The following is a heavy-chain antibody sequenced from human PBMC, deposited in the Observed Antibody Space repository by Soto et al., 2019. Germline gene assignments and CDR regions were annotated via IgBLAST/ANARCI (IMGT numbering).Heavy chain of an antibody. CDR2: FIPIFGTA. CDR3: ARDAINWDDVPDAFDI. V-gene: IGHV1-69*12. D-gene: IGHD1-1*01. CDR1: GGTFSSYA. Sequence: QVQLVQSGAEVKKPGSSVKVSCKASGGTFSSYAISWVRQAPGQGLEWMGGFIPIFGTANYAQKFQGRVTITADETTSTDHMELSSVMSAYTAGDHCARDAINWDDVPDAFDIWGQGTMVTVSS. J-gene: IGHJ3*02.